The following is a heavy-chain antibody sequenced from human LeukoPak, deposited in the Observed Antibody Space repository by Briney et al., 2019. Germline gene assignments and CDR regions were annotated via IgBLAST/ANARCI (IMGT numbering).Heavy chain of an antibody. CDR2: IKSKTDGGTT. J-gene: IGHJ4*02. Sequence: GGSLRLSCAASGFTFSNAWMSWVRQAPGKGLEWVGRIKSKTDGGTTDYAAPAKGRFTISRDDSKNTLYLQMNSLKTEDTAVYYCLLQLWTSTRYFDYWGQGTLVTVSS. CDR1: GFTFSNAW. CDR3: LLQLWTSTRYFDY. V-gene: IGHV3-15*01. D-gene: IGHD5-18*01.